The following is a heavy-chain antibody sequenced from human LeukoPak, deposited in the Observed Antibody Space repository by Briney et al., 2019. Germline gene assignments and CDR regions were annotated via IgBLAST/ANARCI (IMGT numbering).Heavy chain of an antibody. CDR1: GFTFSSYE. Sequence: GGSLRLSCAASGFTFSSYEMNWVRQAPGKGPEWVSYISSSGSTIYYADSVKGRFTISRDNAKNSLYLQMNSLRAEDTAVYYCARDKPALQYYYGSGSYYKFDYWGQGTLVTVSS. CDR2: ISSSGSTI. D-gene: IGHD3-10*01. CDR3: ARDKPALQYYYGSGSYYKFDY. V-gene: IGHV3-48*03. J-gene: IGHJ4*02.